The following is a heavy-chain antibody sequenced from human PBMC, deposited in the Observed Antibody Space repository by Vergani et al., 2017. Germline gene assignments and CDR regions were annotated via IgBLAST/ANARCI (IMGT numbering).Heavy chain of an antibody. D-gene: IGHD3-10*01. CDR3: AXQYFVSGNYLFDY. CDR1: GFTFSSYS. Sequence: EVQLVESGGGLVQPGGSLRLSCAASGFTFSSYSMNWVRQAPGKGLEWVSYISSSSSTIYYADSVKGRFTISRDNAKNSLYLQMNNLRTEDTAIYYCAXQYFVSGNYLFDYWGQGTLVTVSS. J-gene: IGHJ4*02. V-gene: IGHV3-48*01. CDR2: ISSSSSTI.